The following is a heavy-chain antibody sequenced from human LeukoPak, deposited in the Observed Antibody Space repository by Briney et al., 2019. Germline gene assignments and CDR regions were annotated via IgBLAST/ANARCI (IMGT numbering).Heavy chain of an antibody. CDR3: ARGVAEQWLVQRWFDP. D-gene: IGHD6-19*01. J-gene: IGHJ5*02. CDR1: GFTFSSYA. Sequence: GRSLRLSCAASGFTFSSYAMHWVRQAPGKGLEWVAVISYDGSNKYYADSAKGRFTISRDNSKNTLYLQMNSLRAEDTAVYYCARGVAEQWLVQRWFDPWGQGTLVTVSS. V-gene: IGHV3-30*04. CDR2: ISYDGSNK.